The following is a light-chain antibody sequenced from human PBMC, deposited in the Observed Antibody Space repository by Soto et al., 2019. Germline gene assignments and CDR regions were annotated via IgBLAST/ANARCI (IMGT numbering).Light chain of an antibody. CDR3: ETWDSNTRV. V-gene: IGLV4-60*02. J-gene: IGLJ3*02. CDR2: LEGTGSY. CDR1: SGHSTYV. Sequence: QAVVTQSSSASASLGSSVKLTCTLSSGHSTYVIAWHQQQPGKAPRFLMKLEGTGSYNKGSGVPDRFSVSSSGADRYLTISNLQFEDEADYYCETWDSNTRVFGGGTKLTVL.